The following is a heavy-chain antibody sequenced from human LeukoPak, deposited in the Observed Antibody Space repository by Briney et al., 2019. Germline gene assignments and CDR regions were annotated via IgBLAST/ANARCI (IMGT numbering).Heavy chain of an antibody. V-gene: IGHV3-21*01. CDR1: GFTFSSYS. J-gene: IGHJ5*02. CDR3: AGRNCSGGSCYSVGFDP. CDR2: ISSSSSYI. Sequence: GGSLRLSCAASGFTFSSYSMNWVRQAPGKGLEWVSSISSSSSYIYYADSVKGRFTISRDNAKNSLYLQMNSLRAEDTAVYYCAGRNCSGGSCYSVGFDPWGQGTLVTVSS. D-gene: IGHD2-15*01.